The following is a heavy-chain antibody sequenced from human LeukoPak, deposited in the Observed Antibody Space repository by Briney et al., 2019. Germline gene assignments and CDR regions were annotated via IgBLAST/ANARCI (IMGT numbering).Heavy chain of an antibody. CDR2: MYLSGTT. CDR3: ARLYYYGSGSYYNRDY. V-gene: IGHV4-4*02. J-gene: IGHJ4*02. CDR1: GDSINSLDL. Sequence: SETLSLTCTVSGDSINSLDLWSWVRQPPGKGLEWIGEMYLSGTTHSNPSVKSRVTISVDTSKNQFSLKLSSVTAADTAVYYCARLYYYGSGSYYNRDYWGQGTLVTVSS. D-gene: IGHD3-10*01.